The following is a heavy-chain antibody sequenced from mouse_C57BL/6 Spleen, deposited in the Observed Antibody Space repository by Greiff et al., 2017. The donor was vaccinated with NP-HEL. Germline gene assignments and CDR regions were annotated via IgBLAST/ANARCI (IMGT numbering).Heavy chain of an antibody. CDR3: AGDGYYGGFAY. CDR1: GYTFTSYW. J-gene: IGHJ3*01. Sequence: QVQLKQPGAELVKPGASVKVSCKASGYTFTSYWMHWVKQRPGQGLGWIGRIHPSDSDTNYNQKFKGKATLTVDKSSSTAYMQLSSLTSEDSAVYYCAGDGYYGGFAYWGQGTLVTVSA. CDR2: IHPSDSDT. D-gene: IGHD2-3*01. V-gene: IGHV1-74*01.